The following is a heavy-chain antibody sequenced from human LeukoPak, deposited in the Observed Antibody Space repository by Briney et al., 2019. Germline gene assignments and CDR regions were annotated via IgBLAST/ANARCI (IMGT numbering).Heavy chain of an antibody. J-gene: IGHJ4*02. CDR1: GFTFSSYG. CDR2: ISYDGRNE. Sequence: GGSLRLSCAASGFTFSSYGMHWVRQAPGKGLDWVAFISYDGRNEYYADSVKGRFTISRENSESTLSLQMNSLRAADTAVYYCAKDGPIVERNILGVVAVDPGLYGYYFDFWGQGTLVTVSS. V-gene: IGHV3-30*18. CDR3: AKDGPIVERNILGVVAVDPGLYGYYFDF. D-gene: IGHD2-15*01.